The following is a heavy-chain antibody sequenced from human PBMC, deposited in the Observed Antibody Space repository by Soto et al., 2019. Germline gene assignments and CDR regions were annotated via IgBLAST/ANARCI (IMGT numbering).Heavy chain of an antibody. V-gene: IGHV3-23*01. Sequence: GGSLRLSCAASGFTFSSYAMSWVRQAPGKGLEWVSAISGSGGSTYYADSVKGRFTISRDNSKNTLYLQMNSLRAEDTAVYYCAKDRALIAAAGAEYFQLWGQGTLVTVSS. CDR1: GFTFSSYA. CDR3: AKDRALIAAAGAEYFQL. D-gene: IGHD6-13*01. CDR2: ISGSGGST. J-gene: IGHJ1*01.